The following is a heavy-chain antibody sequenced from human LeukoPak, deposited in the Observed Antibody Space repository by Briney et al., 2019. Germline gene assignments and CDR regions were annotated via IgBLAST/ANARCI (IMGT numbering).Heavy chain of an antibody. V-gene: IGHV3-20*04. CDR3: ARAPITSPFYFDY. D-gene: IGHD2-2*01. CDR2: INWSGGST. CDR1: GFVFDEHG. J-gene: IGHJ4*02. Sequence: GGSLRLSCTASGFVFDEHGISWIRQVPGKGLEWVSGINWSGGSTGYADPLRGRFTISRDNAKHSLYLQMDSLRAEDTALYYCARAPITSPFYFDYWGQGTLVTVSS.